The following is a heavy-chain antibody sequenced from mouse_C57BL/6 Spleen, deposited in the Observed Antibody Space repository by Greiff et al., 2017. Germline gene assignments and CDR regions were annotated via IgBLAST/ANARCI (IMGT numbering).Heavy chain of an antibody. CDR1: GYAFTNYL. CDR3: ARTYSNYGGFTY. V-gene: IGHV1-54*01. Sequence: VQLQQSGAELVRPGTSVKVSCKASGYAFTNYLIEWVKQRPGQGLEWIGVINPGSGGTNYNEKFKGKATLTADKSSSTAYMQLSSLTSEDSAVYFCARTYSNYGGFTYWGQGTLVTVSA. D-gene: IGHD2-5*01. J-gene: IGHJ3*01. CDR2: INPGSGGT.